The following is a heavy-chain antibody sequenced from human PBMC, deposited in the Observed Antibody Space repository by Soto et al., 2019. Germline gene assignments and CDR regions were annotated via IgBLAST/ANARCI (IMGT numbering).Heavy chain of an antibody. CDR3: PRRWGGVLDY. J-gene: IGHJ4*02. D-gene: IGHD3-10*01. CDR2: IYYSGST. CDR1: GVSISSYY. Sequence: QVQLQESGPGLVKPSETLSLTCTVSGVSISSYYWSWIRQPPGKGLEWIGYIYYSGSTNYTPSLKSRVPISVNTSKNQFSLTLISVTAADTAVDCCPRRWGGVLDYWGQGPRVTVSS. V-gene: IGHV4-59*08.